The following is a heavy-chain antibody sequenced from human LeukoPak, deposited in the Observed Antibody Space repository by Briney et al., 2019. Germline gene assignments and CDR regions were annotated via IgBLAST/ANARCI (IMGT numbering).Heavy chain of an antibody. CDR3: ARDHRNYYDSSGSDY. CDR2: ISAYNGNT. CDR1: GYTFTSYG. V-gene: IGHV1-18*01. Sequence: ASVKVSCKASGYTFTSYGISWVRQAPGQGLEWMGWISAYNGNTNYAQKLQGRVTMTTDTSTSTAYMELRSLRSDDTAVYYCARDHRNYYDSSGSDYWGQGTLVTVSS. D-gene: IGHD3-22*01. J-gene: IGHJ4*02.